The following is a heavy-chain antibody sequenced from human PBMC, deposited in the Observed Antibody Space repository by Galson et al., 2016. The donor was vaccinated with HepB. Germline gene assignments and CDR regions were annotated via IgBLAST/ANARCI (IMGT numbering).Heavy chain of an antibody. CDR2: IYSGGST. CDR1: GFTVGSNY. J-gene: IGHJ4*02. D-gene: IGHD3-10*01. V-gene: IGHV3-53*01. Sequence: SLRLSCAASGFTVGSNYMSWVRQAPGKGLEWVSVIYSGGSTYYADSVKGRFTISRDNSKNTLYLQMNSLRAEDTAVYYCARDRKYYVSGSYLEYFDYWGQGTLVTVSS. CDR3: ARDRKYYVSGSYLEYFDY.